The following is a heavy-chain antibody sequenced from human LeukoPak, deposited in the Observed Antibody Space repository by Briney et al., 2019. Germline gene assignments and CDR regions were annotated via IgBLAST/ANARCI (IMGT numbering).Heavy chain of an antibody. Sequence: PSETLSLTCAVSGGSISSSSWWSWVRQPPGKGLEWIGEIYHSGSTNYNPSLKSRVTISADTSKNQFSLRLSSVTAADTAVYYCARHVHVSMIVVILSDYFDYWGRGTLVSVSS. CDR1: GGSISSSSW. V-gene: IGHV4-4*02. CDR2: IYHSGST. D-gene: IGHD3-22*01. J-gene: IGHJ4*02. CDR3: ARHVHVSMIVVILSDYFDY.